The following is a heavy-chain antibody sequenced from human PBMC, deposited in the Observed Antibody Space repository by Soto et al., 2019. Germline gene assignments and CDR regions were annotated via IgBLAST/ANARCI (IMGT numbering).Heavy chain of an antibody. D-gene: IGHD3-16*02. V-gene: IGHV1-24*01. CDR2: FDPEDGET. Sequence: ASVKVSCKASGGTFSSYTISWVRQAPGKGLEWMGGFDPEDGETIYAQKFQGRVTMTEDTSTDTAYMELSSLRSEDTAVYYCATGIWGSYRYGKIFDYWGQGTLVTVSS. J-gene: IGHJ4*02. CDR3: ATGIWGSYRYGKIFDY. CDR1: GGTFSSYT.